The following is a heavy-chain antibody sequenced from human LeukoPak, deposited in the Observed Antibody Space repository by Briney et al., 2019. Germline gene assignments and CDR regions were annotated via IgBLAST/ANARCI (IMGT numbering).Heavy chain of an antibody. CDR2: ISYDANIGSNK. Sequence: GGSLRLSCAASGFTFSSYGMHWVRQAPGKGLEWVALISYDANIGSNKYYADSVKGRFTISRDNAKNSLYLQMNSLRAEDTAVYYCARDRRGHSYYFDYWGQGTLVTVSS. J-gene: IGHJ4*02. V-gene: IGHV3-30*03. D-gene: IGHD6-6*01. CDR3: ARDRRGHSYYFDY. CDR1: GFTFSSYG.